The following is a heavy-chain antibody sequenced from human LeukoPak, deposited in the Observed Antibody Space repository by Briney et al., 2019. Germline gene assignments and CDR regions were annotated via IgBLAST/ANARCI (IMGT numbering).Heavy chain of an antibody. CDR3: AGGAPGCTMIVVGTNDAFDI. CDR1: DGSNSRGSYY. Sequence: SQTLSLTCIVSDGSNSRGSYYWRWIRQPAGKELEWIGRSYTNGSPHYIPTLKNRVTIQVDASKNQFSLKLSSVTAADTAVYYCAGGAPGCTMIVVGTNDAFDIWGQGTMVTVSS. CDR2: SYTNGSP. J-gene: IGHJ3*02. V-gene: IGHV4-61*02. D-gene: IGHD3-22*01.